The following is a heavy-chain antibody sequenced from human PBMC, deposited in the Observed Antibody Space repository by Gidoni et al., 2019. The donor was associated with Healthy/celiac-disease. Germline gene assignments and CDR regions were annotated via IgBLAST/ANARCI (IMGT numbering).Heavy chain of an antibody. CDR3: ARSYITRVREPPLAYDP. V-gene: IGHV1-18*01. Sequence: QVPLVQSGAEVKKPGASVTVSCKASGYTFTRYGISCVRQATGQGLEWMGWISAYKGNTSYTQKHQGRVDRITDTSTSTDDMELRSMISDDTAVYYCARSYITRVREPPLAYDPWGQGTLVTVSS. CDR1: GYTFTRYG. CDR2: ISAYKGNT. J-gene: IGHJ5*02. D-gene: IGHD3-10*01.